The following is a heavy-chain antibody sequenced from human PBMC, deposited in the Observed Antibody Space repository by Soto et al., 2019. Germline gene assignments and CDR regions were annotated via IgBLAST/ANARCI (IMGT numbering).Heavy chain of an antibody. CDR2: IDPSDSYT. CDR3: ASTSERPSSIAARRGGFYYYYGMDV. J-gene: IGHJ6*02. D-gene: IGHD6-6*01. CDR1: GYSFTSYW. Sequence: PGESLKISCQGSGYSFTSYWISWVRQMPGKGLEWMGRIDPSDSYTNYSPSFQGHVTISADMSISTAYLQWSSLKASDTAMYYCASTSERPSSIAARRGGFYYYYGMDVWGQGTTVTVSS. V-gene: IGHV5-10-1*01.